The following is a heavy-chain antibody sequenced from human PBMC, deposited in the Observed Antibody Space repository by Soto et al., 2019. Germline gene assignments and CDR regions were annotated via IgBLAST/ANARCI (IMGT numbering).Heavy chain of an antibody. CDR2: INPKSGGT. CDR3: ARGHSTDCSNGVCSFFYNHEMDV. CDR1: GYSFTDYH. D-gene: IGHD2-8*01. V-gene: IGHV1-2*04. Sequence: ASVKVSCKASGYSFTDYHIHWVRQAPGQGLERLGRINPKSGGTSTAQKFQGWVTMTRDRSISTVYMELTRLRSDDTAVYFCARGHSTDCSNGVCSFFYNHEMDVWGQGTTVNVSS. J-gene: IGHJ6*02.